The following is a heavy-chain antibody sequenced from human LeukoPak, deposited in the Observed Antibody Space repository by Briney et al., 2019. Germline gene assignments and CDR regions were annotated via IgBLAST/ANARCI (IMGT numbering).Heavy chain of an antibody. V-gene: IGHV3-9*01. CDR3: ASMPDHYDILTGYYGMDV. CDR1: GFTFDDYA. CDR2: ISWNSGSI. D-gene: IGHD3-9*01. J-gene: IGHJ6*02. Sequence: PGGSLRLSCAASGFTFDDYAMHWVRQAPGKGLEWVSGISWNSGSIGYADSVKGRFTISRDNAKNSLYLQMNSLRAEDTALYYCASMPDHYDILTGYYGMDVRGQGTTVTVSS.